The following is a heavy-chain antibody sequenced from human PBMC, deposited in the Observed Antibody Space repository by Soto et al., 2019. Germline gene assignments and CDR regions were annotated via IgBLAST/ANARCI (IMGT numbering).Heavy chain of an antibody. Sequence: GGSLRLSCAASGFTFSSYDMHWVRQATGKGLEWVSAIGTAGATYYPGSVKGRFTISRENAKNSLYLQMNSLRAGDTAVYYCARRRGSWGSYGMDVWGQGTTVTVSS. CDR3: ARRRGSWGSYGMDV. V-gene: IGHV3-13*01. D-gene: IGHD2-15*01. J-gene: IGHJ6*02. CDR1: GFTFSSYD. CDR2: IGTAGAT.